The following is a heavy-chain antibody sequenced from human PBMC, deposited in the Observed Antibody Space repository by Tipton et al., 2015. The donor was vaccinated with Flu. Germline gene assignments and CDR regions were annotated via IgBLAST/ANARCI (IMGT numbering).Heavy chain of an antibody. V-gene: IGHV4-38-2*01. D-gene: IGHD1-14*01. CDR3: AGSRIPEPSPFY. CDR2: IYRSGTT. Sequence: TLSLTCAVSGYSISSGYYWGWIRQPPGKGLEWIGSIYRSGTTYYNPSLKSRVTISVDTSKTQFSLNLSSVTAADTAVYYCAGSRIPEPSPFYWGQGTRVTVSS. J-gene: IGHJ4*02. CDR1: GYSISSGYY.